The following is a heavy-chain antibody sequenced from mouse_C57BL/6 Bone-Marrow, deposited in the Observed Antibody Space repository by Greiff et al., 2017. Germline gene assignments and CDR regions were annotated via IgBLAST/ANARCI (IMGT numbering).Heavy chain of an antibody. J-gene: IGHJ4*01. V-gene: IGHV1-55*01. D-gene: IGHD1-1*01. Sequence: QVQLKQPGAELVKPGASVKMSCKASGYTFTSYWITWVKQRPGQGLEWIGDIYPGSGSTNYNEKFKSKATLTVDTSSSTAYMQLSSLTSEDSAVYYCARRYGRVYYYAMDYWGQGTSVTVSS. CDR2: IYPGSGST. CDR3: ARRYGRVYYYAMDY. CDR1: GYTFTSYW.